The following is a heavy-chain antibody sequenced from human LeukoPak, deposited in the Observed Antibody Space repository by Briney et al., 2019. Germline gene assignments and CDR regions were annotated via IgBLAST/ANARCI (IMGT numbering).Heavy chain of an antibody. Sequence: AGGSLRLSCAASGFTFSSYSINWVRQAPRKVLEWVSSISSISSYIYYADSVKGRFTIARDNAKNSLYMQMNSMRGEDTALYYCARGGITIFGVVSYMDVWGKGTTVTVSS. CDR1: GFTFSSYS. D-gene: IGHD3-3*01. J-gene: IGHJ6*03. CDR3: ARGGITIFGVVSYMDV. V-gene: IGHV3-21*04. CDR2: ISSISSYI.